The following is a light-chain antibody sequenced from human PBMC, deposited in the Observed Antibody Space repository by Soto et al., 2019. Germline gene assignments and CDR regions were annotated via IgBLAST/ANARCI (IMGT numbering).Light chain of an antibody. CDR2: GAS. J-gene: IGKJ1*01. Sequence: EIVLTQSPGTLSLSPGERATLSCRASQSVTSSYLAWYQQKPGPAPRLLIYGASSRATGIPDRFSGSGSGIDFALTISRLEPEEFAVYYCHQYGSSPVTFGQGTKVEIK. CDR1: QSVTSSY. V-gene: IGKV3-20*01. CDR3: HQYGSSPVT.